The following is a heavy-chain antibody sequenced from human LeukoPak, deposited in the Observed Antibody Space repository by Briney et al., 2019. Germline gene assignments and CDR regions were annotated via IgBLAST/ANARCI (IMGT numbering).Heavy chain of an antibody. CDR1: GYTFTGYY. D-gene: IGHD2-2*01. Sequence: ASVKVSCKASGYTFTGYYMHWVRQAPGQGLEWMGWINPNSGSTNYAQKFQGRVTMTRDTSISTAYMELSRLRSDDTAVYYCARVASPEYQLLSFDYWGQGTLVTVSS. CDR3: ARVASPEYQLLSFDY. CDR2: INPNSGST. J-gene: IGHJ4*02. V-gene: IGHV1-2*02.